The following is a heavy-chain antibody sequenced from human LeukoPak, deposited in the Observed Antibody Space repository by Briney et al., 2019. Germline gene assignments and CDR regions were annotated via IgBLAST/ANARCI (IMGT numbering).Heavy chain of an antibody. CDR3: ARGYYYDSSGYYYVYFQH. CDR1: GYTFTSYG. J-gene: IGHJ1*01. CDR2: INPSGGST. Sequence: GASVMVSCKASGYTFTSYGISWVRQAPGQGLEWMGIINPSGGSTSYAQKFQGRVTMTRDTSTSTVYMELSSLRSEDTAVYYCARGYYYDSSGYYYVYFQHWGQGTLVTVSS. D-gene: IGHD3-22*01. V-gene: IGHV1-46*01.